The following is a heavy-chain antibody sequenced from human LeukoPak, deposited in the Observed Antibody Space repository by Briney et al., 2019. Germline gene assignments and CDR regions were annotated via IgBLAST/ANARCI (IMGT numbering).Heavy chain of an antibody. D-gene: IGHD6-19*01. J-gene: IGHJ4*02. CDR2: IYVFGNA. CDR1: GASIRTRPHY. V-gene: IGHV4-39*01. Sequence: PSETLSLTCSVSGASIRTRPHYWGWIRQSPETGLEWIGSIYVFGNAYYRPSLLSRATISIDASKNHISLDLTSVTATDTAVYYCATHAEGSYFELWGQGTLVTVSS. CDR3: ATHAEGSYFEL.